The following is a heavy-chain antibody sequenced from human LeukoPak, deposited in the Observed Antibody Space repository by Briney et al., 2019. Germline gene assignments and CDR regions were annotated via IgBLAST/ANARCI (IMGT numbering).Heavy chain of an antibody. V-gene: IGHV4-4*07. CDR1: GGSISTYY. CDR2: IYKSGSS. J-gene: IGHJ4*02. Sequence: PSETLSLTCSVSGGSISTYYWSWIRQSAGKGLEWIGRIYKSGSSNYNPSLKSRVSMSVDSSKNHFSLNLTSVTAEDTAVYYCARDRVLGCLDFWGQGTLVTVSS. CDR3: ARDRVLGCLDF. D-gene: IGHD3-16*01.